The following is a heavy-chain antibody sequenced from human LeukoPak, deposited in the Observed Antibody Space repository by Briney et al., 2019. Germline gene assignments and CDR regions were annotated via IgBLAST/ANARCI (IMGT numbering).Heavy chain of an antibody. CDR3: ARQSISSSSLSYFDY. D-gene: IGHD2-2*01. CDR1: GGSISSYY. Sequence: SETLSLTCTVSGGSISSYYWSWIRQPPGKGLEWIGNIYDSGSTNYNPSLKSRATISVDTSKNQCSLKLSSVTAADTAVYYCARQSISSSSLSYFDYWGQGTLVNVSS. CDR2: IYDSGST. V-gene: IGHV4-59*01. J-gene: IGHJ4*02.